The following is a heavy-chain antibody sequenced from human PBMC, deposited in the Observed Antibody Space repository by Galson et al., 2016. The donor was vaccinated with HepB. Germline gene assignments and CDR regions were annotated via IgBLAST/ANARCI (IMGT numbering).Heavy chain of an antibody. Sequence: SLRLSCAASGFTFSSYGIHWVRQAPGKGLEWVAVIWNDGKNKQYADSVKGRFTISRDNSRDTLFLLMTSLRAEDTAVYYCARDPGGSSGYGMDFWGQGTTVIVSS. J-gene: IGHJ6*02. D-gene: IGHD6-13*01. CDR1: GFTFSSYG. CDR2: IWNDGKNK. V-gene: IGHV3-33*01. CDR3: ARDPGGSSGYGMDF.